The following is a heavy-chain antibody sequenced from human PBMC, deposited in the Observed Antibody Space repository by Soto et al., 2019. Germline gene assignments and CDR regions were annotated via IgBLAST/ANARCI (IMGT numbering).Heavy chain of an antibody. CDR2: ISYDGSNK. Sequence: PGGSLRLSCAASGFTFSSYGMHWVRQAPGKGLEWVAVISYDGSNKYYADSVKGRFTISRDNSKNTLYLQMNSLRAEDTAVYYCAKWSVAATDNYNWFDPWGQGTLVTVSS. J-gene: IGHJ5*02. D-gene: IGHD3-9*01. CDR3: AKWSVAATDNYNWFDP. V-gene: IGHV3-30*18. CDR1: GFTFSSYG.